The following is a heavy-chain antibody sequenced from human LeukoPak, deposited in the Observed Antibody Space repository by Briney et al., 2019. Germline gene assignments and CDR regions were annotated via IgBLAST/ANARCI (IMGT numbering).Heavy chain of an antibody. J-gene: IGHJ6*03. CDR3: ARNIGGECGGGCRKKHYYYSYMDG. D-gene: IGHD2-21*01. Sequence: SETLSLICTVSGGSISIHYWSWIRQPPGKGLEWSGYIYYSGSTNYNPSLKSRVTISVDTSKNQFSLKLSSVTAGDTAVYYCARNIGGECGGGCRKKHYYYSYMDGWGKGSTVTVSS. V-gene: IGHV4-59*11. CDR1: GGSISIHY. CDR2: IYYSGST.